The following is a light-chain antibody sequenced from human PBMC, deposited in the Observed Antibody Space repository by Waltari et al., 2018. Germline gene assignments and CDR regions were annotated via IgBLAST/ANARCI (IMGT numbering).Light chain of an antibody. CDR2: WAS. CDR1: QDIFYSYNKKNY. CDR3: QQYYDTPRT. Sequence: DIVMTQSPDSLAVSLGERATINCKSSQDIFYSYNKKNYLAWDQQKLGQPPKFVFWWASNRNSGVPDLVSASGSGTEFTLPISSLQAADVAVYYCQQYYDTPRTFGQGTRVEIK. V-gene: IGKV4-1*01. J-gene: IGKJ1*01.